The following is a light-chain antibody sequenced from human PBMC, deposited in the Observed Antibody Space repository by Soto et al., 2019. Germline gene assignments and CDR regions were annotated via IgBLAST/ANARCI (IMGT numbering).Light chain of an antibody. CDR1: SSDVGGYNL. J-gene: IGLJ1*01. CDR2: EVS. Sequence: QSALTQPPSASGSPGQSVTISCTGTSSDVGGYNLVSWYQQHPGKAPKLMIYEVSKRPSGVPDRFSGSKSGNTASLTVSGLQAEDEADYYCSAYADTNNYVFGTGTKLTVL. CDR3: SAYADTNNYV. V-gene: IGLV2-8*01.